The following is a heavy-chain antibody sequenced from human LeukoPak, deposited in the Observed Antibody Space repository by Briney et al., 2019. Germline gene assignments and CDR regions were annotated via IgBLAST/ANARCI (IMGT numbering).Heavy chain of an antibody. CDR2: IYYSGST. CDR3: ARDPEGELRNFDY. V-gene: IGHV4-39*07. D-gene: IGHD1-26*01. CDR1: GGSISSSSYY. J-gene: IGHJ4*02. Sequence: SETLSLTCTVSGGSISSSSYYWGWIRQPPGKGLEWIGSIYYSGSTYYNPSLKSRVTISVDKSKNQFSLKLSSVTAADTALYYCARDPEGELRNFDYWGQGTLVTVSS.